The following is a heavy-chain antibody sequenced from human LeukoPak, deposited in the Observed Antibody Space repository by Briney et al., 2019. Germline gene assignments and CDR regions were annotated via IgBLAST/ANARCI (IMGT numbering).Heavy chain of an antibody. V-gene: IGHV4-59*01. CDR3: ARGPGYSGYDSNYYYYYGMDV. Sequence: SETLSLTCTVPGGSISSYYWSWIRQPPGKGLEWIGYIYYSGSTNYNPSLKSRVTISVDTSKSQFSLKLSSVTAADTAVYYCARGPGYSGYDSNYYYYYGMDVWGQGTTVTVSS. J-gene: IGHJ6*02. CDR2: IYYSGST. D-gene: IGHD5-12*01. CDR1: GGSISSYY.